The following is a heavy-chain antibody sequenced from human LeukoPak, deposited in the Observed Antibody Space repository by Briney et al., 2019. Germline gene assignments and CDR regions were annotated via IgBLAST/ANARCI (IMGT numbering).Heavy chain of an antibody. J-gene: IGHJ3*02. CDR1: GGSFSGYY. CDR3: ARTNSGMRAFDI. D-gene: IGHD1-26*01. Sequence: PSETLSLTCAVYGGSFSGYYWSWIRQPPGKGLEWIGEINHSGSTNYNPSLKSRVTISVDTSKNQFSLKLSSVTAADTAVYYCARTNSGMRAFDIWGQGTMVTVSS. CDR2: INHSGST. V-gene: IGHV4-34*01.